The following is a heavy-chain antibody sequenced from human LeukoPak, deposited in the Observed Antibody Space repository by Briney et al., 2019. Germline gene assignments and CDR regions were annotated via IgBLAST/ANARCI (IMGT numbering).Heavy chain of an antibody. CDR1: GFTFSSYW. CDR2: IKQDGSLI. CDR3: AREKGGYNYGPGALDI. V-gene: IGHV3-7*01. D-gene: IGHD5-18*01. J-gene: IGHJ4*02. Sequence: PGGSLRLSCAASGFTFSSYWMIWVRQAPGKGLEWVASIKQDGSLIYYVDSVKGRFTISRDNAKNSLSLQMNSLRAEDTAVYYCAREKGGYNYGPGALDIGGQGTLVTVSS.